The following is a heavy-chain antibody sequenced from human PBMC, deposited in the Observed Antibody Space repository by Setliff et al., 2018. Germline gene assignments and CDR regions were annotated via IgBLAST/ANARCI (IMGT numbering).Heavy chain of an antibody. J-gene: IGHJ4*02. Sequence: PSETLSLTCAVYGGSFSGYYWSWIRQPPGKGLEWIGEINHSGSTNYNPSLKSRVTISVDTSKNQLSLKLSSVTAADTAVYYCARGRIQLWKYYFDYWGQGTLVTVSS. CDR1: GGSFSGYY. CDR2: INHSGST. D-gene: IGHD5-18*01. V-gene: IGHV4-34*01. CDR3: ARGRIQLWKYYFDY.